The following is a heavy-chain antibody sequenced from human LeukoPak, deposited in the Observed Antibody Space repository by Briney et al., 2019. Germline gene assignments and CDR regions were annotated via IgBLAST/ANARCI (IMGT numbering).Heavy chain of an antibody. J-gene: IGHJ5*02. CDR1: GFTFSSYS. Sequence: GGSLRLSCAASGFTFSSYSMNWVRQAPGKGLEWVSSISSSSSYIYYADSVKGRFTISRDNAKNSLYLQMNSLRAEDTAVYYWGRGGYYGGGIYYLNWFDPGGQETVVTVS. D-gene: IGHD3-10*01. V-gene: IGHV3-21*01. CDR2: ISSSSSYI. CDR3: GRGGYYGGGIYYLNWFDP.